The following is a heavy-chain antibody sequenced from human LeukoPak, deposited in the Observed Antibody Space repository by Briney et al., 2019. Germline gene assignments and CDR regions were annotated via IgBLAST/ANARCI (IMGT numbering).Heavy chain of an antibody. D-gene: IGHD5-18*01. V-gene: IGHV3-15*01. CDR1: GFTFSNAW. CDR3: TTELQLWFLYYFDY. CDR2: IKSKTDGGTT. J-gene: IGHJ4*02. Sequence: GGSLRLSCAASGFTFSNAWMSWVRQAPGKGLEWVGRIKSKTDGGTTDYAAPVKGRFTISRGDSKNTLYLQMNSLKTEDTAVYYCTTELQLWFLYYFDYWGQGTLVTVSS.